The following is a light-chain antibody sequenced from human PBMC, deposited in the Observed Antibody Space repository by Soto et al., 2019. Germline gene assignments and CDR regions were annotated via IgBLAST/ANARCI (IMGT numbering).Light chain of an antibody. CDR1: QGISSA. Sequence: AIQLTQSPSSLSASVGDRVTIPCRASQGISSALAWYQQKPGKAPKLLIYDASSLESGVPSRFSGSGSGTDFTLTISSLQPEDFATYYCQQFNSYPTFGGGTKVDIK. CDR3: QQFNSYPT. CDR2: DAS. V-gene: IGKV1-13*02. J-gene: IGKJ4*01.